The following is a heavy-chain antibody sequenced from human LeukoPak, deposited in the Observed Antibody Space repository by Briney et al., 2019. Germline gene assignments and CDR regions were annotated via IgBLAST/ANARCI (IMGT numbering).Heavy chain of an antibody. V-gene: IGHV4-59*01. D-gene: IGHD6-19*01. CDR3: ANTAVAGRIGWFDP. CDR1: GGSISSYY. J-gene: IGHJ5*02. Sequence: SETLSLTCTVSGGSISSYYWGWIRQPPGKGLEWIGYIYYSGSTNYNPSLKGRVTISVDTSKNHFSLNLSSVTAADTAVYYCANTAVAGRIGWFDPWGQGTLVTVSS. CDR2: IYYSGST.